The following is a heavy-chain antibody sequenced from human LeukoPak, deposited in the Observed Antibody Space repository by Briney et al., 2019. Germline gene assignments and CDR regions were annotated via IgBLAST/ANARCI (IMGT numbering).Heavy chain of an antibody. CDR1: GFSVSSNY. V-gene: IGHV3-53*01. CDR3: AKGNSAGSSKSWFDP. J-gene: IGHJ5*02. CDR2: IYSGGST. Sequence: VGSLRLSCAASGFSVSSNYMSWVRQAPGKGLEWVSVIYSGGSTYYADSVKGRFTISRDNSKNTVCLQMNSLSAEDTAVYYCAKGNSAGSSKSWFDPWGQGTLVTVSS. D-gene: IGHD3-10*01.